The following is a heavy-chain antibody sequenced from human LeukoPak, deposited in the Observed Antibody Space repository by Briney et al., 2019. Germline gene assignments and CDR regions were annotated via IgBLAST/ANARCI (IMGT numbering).Heavy chain of an antibody. CDR3: ARVKRTTLGEPFDY. CDR2: INPNSGGT. CDR1: GYTLTGYY. J-gene: IGHJ4*02. Sequence: ASVKASCKASGYTLTGYYIHWVRQAPGQGLEWMGWINPNSGGTNYAQKFQGRVTMTRDTSISTAYMELSRLRSDDTAVYYCARVKRTTLGEPFDYWGQGTLVTVSS. D-gene: IGHD1-26*01. V-gene: IGHV1-2*02.